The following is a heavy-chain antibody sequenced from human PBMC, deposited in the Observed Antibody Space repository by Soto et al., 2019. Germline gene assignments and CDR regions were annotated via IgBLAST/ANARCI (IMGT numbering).Heavy chain of an antibody. CDR2: IYSGGST. D-gene: IGHD3-10*01. CDR1: GFTVSSNY. Sequence: GGSLRLSCAASGFTVSSNYMSWVRQAPGKGLEWVSVIYSGGSTYYADSVKGRFTISRDNSKNTLYLQMNSLRAEDTAVYYCARAPGSLDYGMDVWGQGTTVTVSS. CDR3: ARAPGSLDYGMDV. J-gene: IGHJ6*02. V-gene: IGHV3-53*01.